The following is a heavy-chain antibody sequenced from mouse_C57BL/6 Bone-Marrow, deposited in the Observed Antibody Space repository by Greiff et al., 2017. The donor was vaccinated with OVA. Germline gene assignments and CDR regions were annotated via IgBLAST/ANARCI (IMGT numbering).Heavy chain of an antibody. CDR3: ARWLLVYAMDD. J-gene: IGHJ4*01. V-gene: IGHV1-26*01. CDR1: GYTFTDYY. Sequence: VQLQQSGPELVKPGASVKISCKASGYTFTDYYMNWVKQSHGKSLEWIGDINPNNGGTSYNQKFKGKATLTVDKSSSTAYMELRSLTSEDSAVYYCARWLLVYAMDDWGQGTSVTVSS. CDR2: INPNNGGT. D-gene: IGHD2-3*01.